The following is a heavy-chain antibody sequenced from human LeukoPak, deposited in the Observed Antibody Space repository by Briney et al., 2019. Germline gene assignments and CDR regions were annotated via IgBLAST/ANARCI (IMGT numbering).Heavy chain of an antibody. D-gene: IGHD3-10*01. CDR1: GDSISSYY. V-gene: IGHV4-4*09. Sequence: SETLSLTCTVSGDSISSYYWSWIRQPPGKGLEWIGWSGHIYARGSTNYHPSLKSRATISVDTSKNQFSLKLSSVTAAGTAVYYCARYYYGSGSNYNIAYFDHWGQGTLVTVSS. CDR2: IYARGST. CDR3: ARYYYGSGSNYNIAYFDH. J-gene: IGHJ4*02.